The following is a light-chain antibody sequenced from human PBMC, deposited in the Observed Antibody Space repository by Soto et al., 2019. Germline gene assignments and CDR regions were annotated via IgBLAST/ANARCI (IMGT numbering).Light chain of an antibody. CDR3: SSYPSSRTYV. CDR2: DVS. Sequence: QSALTQPASVSGSPGQKITISCTGTSSDVGGYNYVSWYQQHPGKAPKLMIYDVSNRPSGVSNRFSGSKSGNTASLTISGLQAEDEADYYCSSYPSSRTYVFGTGTKLTVL. V-gene: IGLV2-14*01. J-gene: IGLJ1*01. CDR1: SSDVGGYNY.